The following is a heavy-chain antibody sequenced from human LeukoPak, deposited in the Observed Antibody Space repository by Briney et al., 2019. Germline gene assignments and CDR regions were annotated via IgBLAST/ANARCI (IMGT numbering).Heavy chain of an antibody. J-gene: IGHJ5*02. CDR1: GGSLSSGGYY. V-gene: IGHV4-30-2*01. CDR2: IYHSGST. D-gene: IGHD2-21*01. CDR3: ARDRPGGQYCGGDCYSP. Sequence: SQTLSLTCTVSGGSLSSGGYYWSWLRQPPGKGLEWIGYIYHSGSTYYNPSLKSRVTISVDRSKNQFSLKLSSVTAADTAVYYCARDRPGGQYCGGDCYSPWGQGTLVTVSS.